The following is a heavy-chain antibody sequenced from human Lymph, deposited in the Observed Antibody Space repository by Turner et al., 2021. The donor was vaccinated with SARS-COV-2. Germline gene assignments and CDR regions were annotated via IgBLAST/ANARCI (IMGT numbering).Heavy chain of an antibody. V-gene: IGHV4-59*08. CDR1: GGSISSTS. CDR2: FYKSGCI. Sequence: QVQLQESGTGLVRPSEPLSLTCTLSGGSISSTSWSWIRQSPGRGLEWIGYFYKSGCIDYNPTLRSRVTISVDTSKNQLSLNLISVTAADTAVYYCARHQGSTSGYDHGMNVWGQGTAVIVSS. J-gene: IGHJ6*02. CDR3: ARHQGSTSGYDHGMNV. D-gene: IGHD1-1*01.